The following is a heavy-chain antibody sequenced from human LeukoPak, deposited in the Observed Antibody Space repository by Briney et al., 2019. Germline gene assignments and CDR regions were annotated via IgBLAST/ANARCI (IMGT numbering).Heavy chain of an antibody. CDR3: ARDLWYYGSGSTPDYYYYYMDV. D-gene: IGHD3-10*01. Sequence: GASVKVSCKASGYTLTRYYMHGVRQAPGQGLEWMGRINPNSGGTNYAQKFQGRVTMTRDTSISTAYMELSRLRSDDTAVYYCARDLWYYGSGSTPDYYYYYMDVWGKGTTVTVSS. V-gene: IGHV1-2*06. CDR2: INPNSGGT. CDR1: GYTLTRYY. J-gene: IGHJ6*03.